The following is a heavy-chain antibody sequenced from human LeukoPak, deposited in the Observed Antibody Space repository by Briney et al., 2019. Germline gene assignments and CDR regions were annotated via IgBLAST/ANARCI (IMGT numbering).Heavy chain of an antibody. V-gene: IGHV3-23*01. CDR3: ARVRYCSSASCSIRYFDY. CDR2: ISGSGGST. D-gene: IGHD2-2*01. CDR1: GFTFSSYA. J-gene: IGHJ4*02. Sequence: PGGSLRLSCAASGFTFSSYAMSWVRQAPGKGLEWVSAISGSGGSTYYADSVKGRFTISRDDSKNTLYLQMNSLRAEDTAVYYCARVRYCSSASCSIRYFDYWGQGTLVTVSS.